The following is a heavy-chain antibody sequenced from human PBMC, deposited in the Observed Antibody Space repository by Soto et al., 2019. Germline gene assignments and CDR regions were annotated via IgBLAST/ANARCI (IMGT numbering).Heavy chain of an antibody. CDR3: ARDREAAAGGWFDP. CDR1: GGTFSSYA. CDR2: IIPIFGTA. Sequence: QVQLVQSEAEEKKPGSSVKVSCKASGGTFSSYAISWVRQAPGQGLEWMGGIIPIFGTANYAQKFQGRVTITADESTSTAYMELSSLRSEDTAVYYCARDREAAAGGWFDPWGQGTLVTVSS. V-gene: IGHV1-69*01. J-gene: IGHJ5*02. D-gene: IGHD6-13*01.